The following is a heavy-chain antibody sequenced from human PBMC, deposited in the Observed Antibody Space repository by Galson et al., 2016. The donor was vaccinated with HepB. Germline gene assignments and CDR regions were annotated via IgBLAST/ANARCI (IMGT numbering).Heavy chain of an antibody. CDR3: ALDYGDYERDFDY. CDR1: GYTFTSYA. Sequence: QSGAEVKKPGESLKVSCKASGYTFTSYAMHWVRQAPGQRLEWMGWINAGNGNTKNSQKFQGRVTITRDTSASTAYMELSSLRSEDTAVYYCALDYGDYERDFDYWGQGALVTVSS. CDR2: INAGNGNT. J-gene: IGHJ4*02. D-gene: IGHD4-17*01. V-gene: IGHV1-3*01.